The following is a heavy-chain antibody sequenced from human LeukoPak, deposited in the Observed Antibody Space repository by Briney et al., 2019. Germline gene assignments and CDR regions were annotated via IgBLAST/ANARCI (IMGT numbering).Heavy chain of an antibody. V-gene: IGHV3-48*03. CDR2: ISSSGSTI. CDR3: ARVRGNDISLIGDYYYYMDV. CDR1: GFTFSSYE. Sequence: GGSLRLSCAASGFTFSSYEMNWVRQAPGKGLEWVSYISSSGSTIYYADSVKGRFTISRDNAKNSLYLQMNSLRAEDTAVYYCARVRGNDISLIGDYYYYMDVWGKGTTVTISS. D-gene: IGHD3-9*01. J-gene: IGHJ6*03.